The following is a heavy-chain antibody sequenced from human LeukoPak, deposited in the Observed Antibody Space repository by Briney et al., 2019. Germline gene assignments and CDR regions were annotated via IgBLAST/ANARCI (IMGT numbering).Heavy chain of an antibody. J-gene: IGHJ4*02. Sequence: PGGSLRLSCAASGFTFSSYSMNWVRQAPGKGLEWVSSISSSSSYIYYADSVKGRFTISRDSAKNSLYLQMNSLRAEDTAVYYCARDSDVWGSYRYTFDYWGQGTLVTVSS. CDR3: ARDSDVWGSYRYTFDY. D-gene: IGHD3-16*02. CDR2: ISSSSSYI. CDR1: GFTFSSYS. V-gene: IGHV3-21*01.